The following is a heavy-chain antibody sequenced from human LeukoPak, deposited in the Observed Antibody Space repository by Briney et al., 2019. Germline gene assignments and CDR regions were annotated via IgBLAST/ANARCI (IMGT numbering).Heavy chain of an antibody. D-gene: IGHD3-9*01. Sequence: SGTLSLTCAVSGGSISSSNWWSWVRQPPGKGLEWIGEIYHSGSTNYNPSLKSRVTISVDKSKNQFSLKLSSVTAADTAVYCCARVYPDILGGSAFDIWGQGTMVTVSS. CDR1: GGSISSSNW. V-gene: IGHV4-4*01. CDR2: IYHSGST. CDR3: ARVYPDILGGSAFDI. J-gene: IGHJ3*02.